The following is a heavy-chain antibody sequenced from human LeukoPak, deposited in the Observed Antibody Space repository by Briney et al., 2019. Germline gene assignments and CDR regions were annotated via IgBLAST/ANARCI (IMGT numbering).Heavy chain of an antibody. CDR2: IRYDGSNK. CDR3: AREGSRIFYYFDY. J-gene: IGHJ4*02. CDR1: GFNFSSYG. D-gene: IGHD3-10*01. Sequence: GGSLRLSCAASGFNFSSYGMRWVRQAPGKGLEWVAFIRYDGSNKYYADSVKGRFTISRDNAKNSLYLQMNSLRAEDTAVYYCAREGSRIFYYFDYWGQGTLVTVSS. V-gene: IGHV3-30*02.